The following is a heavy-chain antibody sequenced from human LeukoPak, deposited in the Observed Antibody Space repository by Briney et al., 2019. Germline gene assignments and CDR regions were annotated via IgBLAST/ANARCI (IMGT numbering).Heavy chain of an antibody. CDR1: GFTFTKHH. CDR3: ARDALRDDAFDI. CDR2: ISSSSVYI. J-gene: IGHJ3*02. Sequence: GESLRLSCTASGFTFTKHHMNWVRQAPGKGLEWVSSISSSSVYIHYADSAKGRFTISRDSSKNSVYLQMNSLRAEDTAFYYCARDALRDDAFDIWGQGTLVTVSS. V-gene: IGHV3-21*04.